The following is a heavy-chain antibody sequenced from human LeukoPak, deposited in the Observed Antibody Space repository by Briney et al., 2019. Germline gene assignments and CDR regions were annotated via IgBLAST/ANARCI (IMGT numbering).Heavy chain of an antibody. D-gene: IGHD3-10*01. Sequence: PSETLSLTCTVSGGSISSYYWSWIRQPSGKGLEWIGYIYYSGSTNYNPPLKSRVTISVDTSKNQFSLKLSSVTAADTAVYYCARTYYYGSGSYFFDYWGQGTLVTVSS. CDR3: ARTYYYGSGSYFFDY. V-gene: IGHV4-59*12. CDR1: GGSISSYY. CDR2: IYYSGST. J-gene: IGHJ4*02.